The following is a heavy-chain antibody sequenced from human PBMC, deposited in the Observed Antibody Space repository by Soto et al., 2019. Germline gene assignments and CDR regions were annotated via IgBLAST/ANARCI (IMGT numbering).Heavy chain of an antibody. J-gene: IGHJ4*02. Sequence: GGSLRLSCAASGFTFSSYAMSWVRQAPGKGLEWVSAISGSGGSTYYADSVKGRFTISRDNSKNTLYLQMNSLRAEDTAVYYCAKDLIPYCSGGSCPSDYWGQGTLVTVSS. V-gene: IGHV3-23*01. CDR1: GFTFSSYA. CDR2: ISGSGGST. CDR3: AKDLIPYCSGGSCPSDY. D-gene: IGHD2-15*01.